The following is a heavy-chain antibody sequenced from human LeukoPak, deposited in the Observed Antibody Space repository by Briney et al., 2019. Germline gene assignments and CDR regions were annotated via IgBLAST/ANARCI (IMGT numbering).Heavy chain of an antibody. CDR1: GGSISSDNYY. CDR3: ARVGHRPVAIDY. J-gene: IGHJ4*02. D-gene: IGHD6-19*01. CDR2: IYYSGNT. V-gene: IGHV4-39*07. Sequence: ASETLSLTCTVSGGSISSDNYYWGWIRQPPGKGLEWIGTIYYSGNTYYNPSLRTRVTISVDTSKKQFSLKLSSVTAADTAVYYCARVGHRPVAIDYWGQGTLVTVSS.